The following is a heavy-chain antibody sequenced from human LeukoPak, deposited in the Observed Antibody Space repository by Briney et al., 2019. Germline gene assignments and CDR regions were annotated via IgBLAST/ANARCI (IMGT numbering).Heavy chain of an antibody. CDR1: GYTFTSYA. Sequence: SVKVSCKASGYTFTSYAISWVRQAPGQGLEWMGGIIPIFGTANYAQKFQGRVTITADESTSTAYMELSSLRSEDTAVYYCATRPRRDGYKNFDYWGQGTLVTVSS. V-gene: IGHV1-69*13. J-gene: IGHJ4*02. D-gene: IGHD5-24*01. CDR3: ATRPRRDGYKNFDY. CDR2: IIPIFGTA.